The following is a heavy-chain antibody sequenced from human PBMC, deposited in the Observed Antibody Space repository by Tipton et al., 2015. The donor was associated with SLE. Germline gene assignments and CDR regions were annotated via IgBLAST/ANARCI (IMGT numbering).Heavy chain of an antibody. CDR3: ARDSKCGGECYDS. J-gene: IGHJ4*02. Sequence: TLSLTCTISGGSISRYYWSWIRQSPGKGLEWIGYVYYSGGTNYSPSLSSRVTISIDTSKKQFSLKLSSVTAADTAVYYCARDSKCGGECYDSWGQGTLVTVSS. CDR1: GGSISRYY. D-gene: IGHD2-21*01. V-gene: IGHV4-59*01. CDR2: VYYSGGT.